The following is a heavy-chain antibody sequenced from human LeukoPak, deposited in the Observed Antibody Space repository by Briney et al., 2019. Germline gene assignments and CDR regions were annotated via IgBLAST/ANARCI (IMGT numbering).Heavy chain of an antibody. V-gene: IGHV4-59*01. J-gene: IGHJ3*02. CDR3: AREGITYYYDSSAQDAFDI. CDR1: GGSISSYY. D-gene: IGHD3-22*01. CDR2: IYYSGST. Sequence: SETLSLTCTVSGGSISSYYWSWIRQPPGKGLEWIGYIYYSGSTNYNPSLKSRVTISVDTSKNQFSLKLSSVTAADTAVYYCAREGITYYYDSSAQDAFDIWGQGTMVTVSS.